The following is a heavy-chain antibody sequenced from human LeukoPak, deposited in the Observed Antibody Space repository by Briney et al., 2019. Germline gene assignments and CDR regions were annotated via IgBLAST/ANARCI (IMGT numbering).Heavy chain of an antibody. J-gene: IGHJ4*02. CDR3: ATYGGNSGSLRY. CDR1: GGSISSSTYY. V-gene: IGHV4-39*01. CDR2: IYYSGST. Sequence: PSETLSLTCTVSGGSISSSTYYWGWLRQPPGKGLEWIGSIYYSGSTYYNPSLKSQVTISVDTSKNQFSLKLSSVSAADTAVYYCATYGGNSGSLRYWGQGTLVTVSS. D-gene: IGHD4-23*01.